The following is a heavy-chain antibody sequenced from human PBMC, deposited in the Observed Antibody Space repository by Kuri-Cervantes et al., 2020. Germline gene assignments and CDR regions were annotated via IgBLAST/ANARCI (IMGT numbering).Heavy chain of an antibody. D-gene: IGHD6-13*01. CDR1: GYTFTGYY. J-gene: IGHJ6*02. V-gene: IGHV1-2*02. CDR3: AGGQRERGSSSWHYYYYGMDV. CDR2: INPNSGGT. Sequence: ASVKVSCKASGYTFTGYYMHWVRQAPGQGLEWMGWINPNSGGTNYAQKFQGRVTMTRDTSISTAYMERSRLRSDDTAVYYCAGGQRERGSSSWHYYYYGMDVWGQGTTVTVSS.